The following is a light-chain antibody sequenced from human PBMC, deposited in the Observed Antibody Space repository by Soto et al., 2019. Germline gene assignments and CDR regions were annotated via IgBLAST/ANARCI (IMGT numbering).Light chain of an antibody. Sequence: EIVLTQSPGTLSLSPGERATLSCRASQSVSSSYLAWYQQKPGQAPRLLIYGASSRATGIPDRLSGSGSGTDFTLTISRLEPEDFAVYYCQQYGSSPQWTFGQGTKVDIK. V-gene: IGKV3-20*01. CDR3: QQYGSSPQWT. J-gene: IGKJ1*01. CDR1: QSVSSSY. CDR2: GAS.